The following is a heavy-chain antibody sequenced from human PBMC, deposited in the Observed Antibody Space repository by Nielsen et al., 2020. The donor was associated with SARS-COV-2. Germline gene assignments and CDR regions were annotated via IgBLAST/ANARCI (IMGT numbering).Heavy chain of an antibody. CDR2: IHYSGST. V-gene: IGHV4-39*07. J-gene: IGHJ4*02. CDR3: ANKKLDHGLPFAY. D-gene: IGHD1-14*01. Sequence: SETLSLTCTVSGGSISISSYYWGWIRQSPGRGLEWIGYIHYSGSTYYNPSLKSRVSISVDTSKDQFSLKLTSVTAADTAVYYCANKKLDHGLPFAYWGQGTLVTVSS. CDR1: GGSISISSYY.